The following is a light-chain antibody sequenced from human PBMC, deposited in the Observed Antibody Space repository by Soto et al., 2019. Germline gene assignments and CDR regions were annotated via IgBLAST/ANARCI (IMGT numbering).Light chain of an antibody. CDR2: GAS. J-gene: IGKJ5*01. Sequence: IMLTQSPATLSSFPSDRVTLSCRASQNILSNLAWSQQKPGQAPRILLYGASTRATGIPARFSGSGSGTEFTLTISGLQSEDFAVYYCQQYNNWPITFGQGTLLEI. V-gene: IGKV3-15*01. CDR3: QQYNNWPIT. CDR1: QNILSN.